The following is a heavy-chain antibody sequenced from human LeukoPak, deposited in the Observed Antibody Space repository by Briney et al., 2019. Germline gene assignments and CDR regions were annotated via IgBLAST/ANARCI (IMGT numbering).Heavy chain of an antibody. J-gene: IGHJ6*02. Sequence: KNGESLKISCKGSGYSFTSYWIGWVRQMPGKGLEWMGIIYPGDSDTRYSPSFQDQVTISADKSICTAYLQWSSLKAADTAMYYCARLGTSTVTTVPYYYCGMDVWGQGTTVTVSS. D-gene: IGHD4-4*01. V-gene: IGHV5-51*01. CDR1: GYSFTSYW. CDR2: IYPGDSDT. CDR3: ARLGTSTVTTVPYYYCGMDV.